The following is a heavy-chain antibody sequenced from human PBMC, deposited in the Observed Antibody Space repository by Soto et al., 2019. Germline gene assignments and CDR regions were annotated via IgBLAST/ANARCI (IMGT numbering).Heavy chain of an antibody. CDR1: GFTFSSYG. V-gene: IGHV1-18*01. CDR3: ASVDRIFGVVTWDYYFDY. Sequence: APVKGSCKGSGFTFSSYGISWGGQAPGQGVEWMGWISAYNGNTNYAQKLQGRVTMTTDTSTSTAYMELRSLRSDDTAVYYCASVDRIFGVVTWDYYFDYWGQGTLVTVSS. D-gene: IGHD3-3*01. CDR2: ISAYNGNT. J-gene: IGHJ4*02.